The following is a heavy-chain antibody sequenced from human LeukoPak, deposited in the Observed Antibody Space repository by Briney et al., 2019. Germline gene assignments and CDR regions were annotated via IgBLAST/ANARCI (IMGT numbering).Heavy chain of an antibody. CDR1: GYTFTSYY. J-gene: IGHJ4*02. CDR2: INPSGGST. V-gene: IGHV1-46*01. CDR3: ARDGSYCGGDCFSLWYFDY. D-gene: IGHD2-21*02. Sequence: APVKVSCKASGYTFTSYYMHWVRQAPGQGLEWMGIINPSGGSTSYAQKFQGRVTMTRDTSTSTVYMELSSLRSEDTAVYYCARDGSYCGGDCFSLWYFDYWGQGTLVTVSS.